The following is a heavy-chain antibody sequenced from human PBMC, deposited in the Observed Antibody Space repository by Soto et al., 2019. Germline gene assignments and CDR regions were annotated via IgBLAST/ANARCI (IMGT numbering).Heavy chain of an antibody. CDR2: IKSKTDGGTT. CDR3: TTLAYCGGDCYSGIGY. D-gene: IGHD2-21*02. Sequence: GGSLRLSCAASGFTFSNAWMNWVRQAPGKGLEWVGRIKSKTDGGTTDYAAPVKGRFTISRDDSKNTLYLQMNSLKTEDTAVYYCTTLAYCGGDCYSGIGYWGQGTLVTVSS. J-gene: IGHJ4*02. CDR1: GFTFSNAW. V-gene: IGHV3-15*07.